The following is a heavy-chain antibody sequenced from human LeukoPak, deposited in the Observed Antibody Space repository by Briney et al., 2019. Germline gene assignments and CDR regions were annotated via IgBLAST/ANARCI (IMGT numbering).Heavy chain of an antibody. J-gene: IGHJ6*03. CDR2: IFPSGSI. CDR1: GASISSYY. D-gene: IGHD3-22*01. V-gene: IGHV4-4*09. CDR3: ARRRDETATAAGYYHMDV. Sequence: SETLSLTCTVSGASISSYYWSWFWRPPGKGLEWIAYIFPSGSINFNPSLKSRVSISVDGSKNNFSLDLSSVTAADTAVYYCARRRDETATAAGYYHMDVWGKGTTVTVSS.